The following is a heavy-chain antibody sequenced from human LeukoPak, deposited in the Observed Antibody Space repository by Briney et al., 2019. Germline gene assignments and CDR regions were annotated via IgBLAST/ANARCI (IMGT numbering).Heavy chain of an antibody. Sequence: GEPLQISCQGSGSIFTSYWISWVRQLPGKGLERMGRIDPSDSYTNYSPSFQGHVTISAYKSISTAYLQWSSLKASDTAMYYCAMDCSGGSCYSPEYLQHWGQGTLVTVSS. CDR1: GSIFTSYW. CDR3: AMDCSGGSCYSPEYLQH. CDR2: IDPSDSYT. D-gene: IGHD2-15*01. J-gene: IGHJ1*01. V-gene: IGHV5-10-1*01.